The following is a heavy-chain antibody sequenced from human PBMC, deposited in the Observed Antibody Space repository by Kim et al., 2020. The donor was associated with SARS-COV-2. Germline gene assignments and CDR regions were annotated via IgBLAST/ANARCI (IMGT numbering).Heavy chain of an antibody. Sequence: GGSLRLSCAASGFTFSSYGMHWVRQAPGKGLEWVAVISYDGSNKYYADSVKGRFTISRDNSKNTLYLQMNSLRAEDTAVYYCARDNALILVTRGAGMDVWGQGTTVTVSS. J-gene: IGHJ6*02. V-gene: IGHV3-33*05. CDR2: ISYDGSNK. D-gene: IGHD2-8*01. CDR1: GFTFSSYG. CDR3: ARDNALILVTRGAGMDV.